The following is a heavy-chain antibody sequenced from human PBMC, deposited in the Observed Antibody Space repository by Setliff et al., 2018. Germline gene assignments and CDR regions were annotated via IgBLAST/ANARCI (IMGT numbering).Heavy chain of an antibody. CDR3: ARSPTRTTGSHYLGYYYYYLDF. CDR1: GYTFTNYA. V-gene: IGHV1-2*02. D-gene: IGHD1-1*01. J-gene: IGHJ6*03. CDR2: INPNNGGT. Sequence: AAVKVSCKASGYTFTNYAITWVRQAPGQGLEWMGWINPNNGGTKYAQKFQCRVTMTRDTSISTGYMELSRLSYDDTAVYYCARSPTRTTGSHYLGYYYYYLDFWGKGTTVTVSS.